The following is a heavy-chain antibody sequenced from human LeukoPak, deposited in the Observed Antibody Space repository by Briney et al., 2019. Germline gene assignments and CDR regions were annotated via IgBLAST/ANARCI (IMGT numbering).Heavy chain of an antibody. J-gene: IGHJ4*02. CDR3: AIAYSGGSWFLPGV. V-gene: IGHV3-43*02. D-gene: IGHD2-15*01. CDR1: GFTVDDYA. Sequence: PGGSLRLSCAASGFTVDDYAMHWVRQAPGKGLDWVSLLSGDGDSTYYADSVRGRFTISRGSSKNSLYLQMNSLRTDDTALYYCAIAYSGGSWFLPGVWGQGTLVTVSS. CDR2: LSGDGDST.